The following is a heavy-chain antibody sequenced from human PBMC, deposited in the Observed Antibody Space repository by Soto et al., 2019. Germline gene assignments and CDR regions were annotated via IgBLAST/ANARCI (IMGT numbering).Heavy chain of an antibody. D-gene: IGHD2-15*01. Sequence: PGGALRLFCAASGFTFSSYSMNWVRQAPGKGLEWVSSISSSSSYIYYADSVKGRFTISRNNAKNSLYLQMNNLRAEDTAVYYCARAPLLLSKNGMGDRGQVTTVT. CDR3: ARAPLLLSKNGMGD. CDR1: GFTFSSYS. CDR2: ISSSSSYI. V-gene: IGHV3-21*01. J-gene: IGHJ6*02.